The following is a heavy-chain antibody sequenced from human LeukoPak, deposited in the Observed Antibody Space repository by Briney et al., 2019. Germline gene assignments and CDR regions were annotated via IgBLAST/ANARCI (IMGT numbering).Heavy chain of an antibody. CDR1: GGSISSGDYY. CDR2: IYYSGST. Sequence: SETLSLTCTVSGGSISSGDYYWSWIRQPPGKGLEWIGYIYYSGSTYYNPSLKSRVTISVDTSKNQFSLKLSSVTAADTAVYYCARAGIAGAFDIWGQGTMVTVPS. V-gene: IGHV4-30-4*08. D-gene: IGHD2-21*01. CDR3: ARAGIAGAFDI. J-gene: IGHJ3*02.